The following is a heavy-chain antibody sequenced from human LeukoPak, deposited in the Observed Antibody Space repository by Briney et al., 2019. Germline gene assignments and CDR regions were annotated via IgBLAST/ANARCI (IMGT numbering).Heavy chain of an antibody. CDR3: ARRSGIAVAGAFDY. Sequence: GGSLRLSCAASGFTFSNYAMRWVRRAPGKGLEWVSGISGSGDSTYYADSVKGRFTISRDNSKNTLYLQMNSLRAEDTAVYYCARRSGIAVAGAFDYWGQGTLVTVSS. V-gene: IGHV3-23*01. J-gene: IGHJ4*02. D-gene: IGHD6-19*01. CDR1: GFTFSNYA. CDR2: ISGSGDST.